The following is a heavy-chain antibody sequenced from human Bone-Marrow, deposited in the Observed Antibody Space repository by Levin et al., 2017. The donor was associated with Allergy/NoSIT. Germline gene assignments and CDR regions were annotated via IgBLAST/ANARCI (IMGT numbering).Heavy chain of an antibody. V-gene: IGHV3-74*01. CDR1: GFTFNSYW. CDR3: ARRVGYSYGILDQ. Sequence: PGGSLRLSCAASGFTFNSYWMHWVRQVPGKGLVWVSRINTDGTSTGYADSVKGRFTISRDNAKSTLYLQMNSLRAEDTAVYYCARRVGYSYGILDQWGQGTLVTVSS. CDR2: INTDGTST. D-gene: IGHD5-18*01. J-gene: IGHJ4*02.